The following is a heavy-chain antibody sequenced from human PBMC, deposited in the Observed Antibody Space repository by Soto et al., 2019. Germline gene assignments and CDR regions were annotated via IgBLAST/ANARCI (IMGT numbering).Heavy chain of an antibody. Sequence: SETLSLTCAVYGGPFSGYYWSWIRQPPGKGLEWIGEINHSGSTNYNPSLKSRVTISIDTSKNQFSLKLSSVTAADTAVYYCARNYDSSRYCFNHWGHGTLVTVS. D-gene: IGHD3-22*01. J-gene: IGHJ1*01. CDR1: GGPFSGYY. CDR2: INHSGST. CDR3: ARNYDSSRYCFNH. V-gene: IGHV4-34*01.